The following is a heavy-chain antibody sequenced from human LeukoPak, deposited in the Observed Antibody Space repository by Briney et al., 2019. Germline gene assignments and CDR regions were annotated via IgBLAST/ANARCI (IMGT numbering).Heavy chain of an antibody. D-gene: IGHD4-17*01. CDR2: INHSGSA. CDR3: ARGQGTVTTH. Sequence: SETLSLTCAVSGGSFSGYYWTRIRQPPGKGLEWIGEINHSGSANYNPSLKSRVTISLDTSKNQFSLKLSSVTAADTAVYYCARGQGTVTTHWGQGTLVTVSS. V-gene: IGHV4-34*01. J-gene: IGHJ4*02. CDR1: GGSFSGYY.